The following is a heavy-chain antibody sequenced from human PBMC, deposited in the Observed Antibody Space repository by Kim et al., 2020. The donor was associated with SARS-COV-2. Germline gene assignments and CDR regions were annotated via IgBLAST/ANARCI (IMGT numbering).Heavy chain of an antibody. CDR2: ISSSTSYS. J-gene: IGHJ6*02. D-gene: IGHD2-15*01. Sequence: GGSLRLSCAASGFTFSSYSMNWVRQAPGKGLEWVSSISSSTSYSYYADSLKGRFTISRDNAKNSLYLQMNSLRAEDTAVYYCAREGGLYCSGGRCYVDYYGMAVWGQGTTVTVSS. V-gene: IGHV3-21*03. CDR3: AREGGLYCSGGRCYVDYYGMAV. CDR1: GFTFSSYS.